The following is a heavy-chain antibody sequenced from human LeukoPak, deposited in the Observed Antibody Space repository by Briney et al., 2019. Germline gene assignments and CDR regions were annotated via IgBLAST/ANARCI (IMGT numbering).Heavy chain of an antibody. CDR1: GGSIDSTNW. V-gene: IGHV4/OR15-8*01. Sequence: SETLSLTCDVSGGSIDSTNWWNWVRQPPGKGLEWIGEIHHDGRINYNPSLKSRVTISVDKSKNQFSLRLNSVTAADTAMYYRARSHDHLWGNYPDYWGQGTLVTVSS. D-gene: IGHD3-16*02. CDR2: IHHDGRI. J-gene: IGHJ4*02. CDR3: ARSHDHLWGNYPDY.